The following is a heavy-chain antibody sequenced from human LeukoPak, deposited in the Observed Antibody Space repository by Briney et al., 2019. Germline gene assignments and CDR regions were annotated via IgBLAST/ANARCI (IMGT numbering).Heavy chain of an antibody. Sequence: GGSLRLSCAASGFSFSSYGMHWVREAPGKGLEWVAFIRYDGSNKYYADSVKGRFTISRDNSKNTLYLQMNSLRAEDTAVYYCAKEFCSSTSCFYYMDVWGKGTTVTVSS. J-gene: IGHJ6*03. V-gene: IGHV3-30*02. CDR3: AKEFCSSTSCFYYMDV. CDR1: GFSFSSYG. D-gene: IGHD2-2*01. CDR2: IRYDGSNK.